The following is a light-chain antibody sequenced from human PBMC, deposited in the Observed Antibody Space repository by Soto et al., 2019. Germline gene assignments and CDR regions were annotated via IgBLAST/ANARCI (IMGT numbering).Light chain of an antibody. CDR2: GAS. CDR3: QEYGSSPWT. CDR1: QSVNNDY. J-gene: IGKJ1*01. V-gene: IGKV3-20*01. Sequence: EIVLTQSPGTLSLSPGERAALSCRASQSVNNDYLAWYHQKPGRAPRLVIYGASKRATGIPDRFSGSGSGRDFSLTISRLELEDFAVYYCQEYGSSPWTFGQGTNVEIK.